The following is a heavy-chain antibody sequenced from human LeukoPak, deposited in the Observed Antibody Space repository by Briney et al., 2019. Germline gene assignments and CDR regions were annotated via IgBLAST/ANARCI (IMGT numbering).Heavy chain of an antibody. CDR3: AKASQYSSGWFDY. V-gene: IGHV3-23*01. CDR2: ISGSGGST. CDR1: GFTFSNYA. Sequence: GGSLRLSCAASGFTFSNYAMSWVRQAPGKGLEWVSSISGSGGSTYYVDSVKGRFTISRDNSRNTLDIEMNSLRPEDTAVYYCAKASQYSSGWFDYWGQGTLVTVSS. D-gene: IGHD6-19*01. J-gene: IGHJ4*02.